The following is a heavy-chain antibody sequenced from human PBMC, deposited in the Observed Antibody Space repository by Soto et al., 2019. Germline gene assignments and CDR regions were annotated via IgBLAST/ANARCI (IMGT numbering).Heavy chain of an antibody. D-gene: IGHD2-2*01. J-gene: IGHJ6*02. CDR2: ISSDSRYI. Sequence: GSLRLSCAASGFTLSAHTMNWVRQAPGKGLEWVSSISSDSRYIYYADSVKGRFTISRDNARNSLDLQMNNLRAEDTAVYHCARGHCSRTSCYTGGYYYYPMDVWGQGTAVTVSS. CDR1: GFTLSAHT. CDR3: ARGHCSRTSCYTGGYYYYPMDV. V-gene: IGHV3-21*01.